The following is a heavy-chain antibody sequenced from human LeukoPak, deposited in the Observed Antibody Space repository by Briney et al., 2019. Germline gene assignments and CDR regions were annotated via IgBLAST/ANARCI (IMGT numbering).Heavy chain of an antibody. Sequence: GGSLRLSCAASGFTLSRYWMSWVRQAPGKGLEWVANIKQDGSEKYYVDSVKGRFTISRDNTKNSLYLQMNSLRADDTAVYYCASEGWEERYFDYWGQGTLVTVSS. D-gene: IGHD1-26*01. CDR3: ASEGWEERYFDY. V-gene: IGHV3-7*01. J-gene: IGHJ4*02. CDR1: GFTLSRYW. CDR2: IKQDGSEK.